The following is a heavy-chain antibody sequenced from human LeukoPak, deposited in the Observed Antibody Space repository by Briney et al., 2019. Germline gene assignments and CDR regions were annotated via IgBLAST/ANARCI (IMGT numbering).Heavy chain of an antibody. V-gene: IGHV3-21*01. CDR3: GRVGYCSSTSCPQAMGV. CDR2: ISSSSSYI. CDR1: GFTFSSYS. J-gene: IGHJ6*02. D-gene: IGHD2-2*01. Sequence: GGSLRLSCAASGFTFSSYSMNWVRQAPGKGLEWVSSISSSSSYIYYADSVKGRFTISRDNAKNSLYLQMNSLRAEDTAVYYCGRVGYCSSTSCPQAMGVWGQGPTVTVSS.